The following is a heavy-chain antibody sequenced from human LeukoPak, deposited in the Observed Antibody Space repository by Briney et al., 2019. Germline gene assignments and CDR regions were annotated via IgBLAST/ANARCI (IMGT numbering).Heavy chain of an antibody. D-gene: IGHD6-19*01. J-gene: IGHJ4*02. CDR2: TYYRSKWYN. CDR3: ARDRVAGTWRFDY. CDR1: GDSFSSNSAA. V-gene: IGHV6-1*01. Sequence: SQTLSLTCAISGDSFSSNSAAWHWLRQSPSRGLEWLGSTYYRSKWYNDYAVSVKGRITINPDTSKNQFSLQLNSVTPEDTAVYYCARDRVAGTWRFDYWGQGTLVTVSS.